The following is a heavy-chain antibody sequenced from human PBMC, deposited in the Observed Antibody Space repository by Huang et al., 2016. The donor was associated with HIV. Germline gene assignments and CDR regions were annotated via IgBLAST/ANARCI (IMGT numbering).Heavy chain of an antibody. V-gene: IGHV1-69*12. D-gene: IGHD4-17*01. Sequence: QVQLVQSGAEVKTPGSSVKVSCKASGGTFSKYAISWVRQAPGQGLEWMGGIVPMFGTPSYARKCQGGVTITADDSTSTTYVEVSSLRSEDTALYYCARGQLGSYGDYDVLYWGQGTLVTVSS. CDR2: IVPMFGTP. CDR3: ARGQLGSYGDYDVLY. CDR1: GGTFSKYA. J-gene: IGHJ4*02.